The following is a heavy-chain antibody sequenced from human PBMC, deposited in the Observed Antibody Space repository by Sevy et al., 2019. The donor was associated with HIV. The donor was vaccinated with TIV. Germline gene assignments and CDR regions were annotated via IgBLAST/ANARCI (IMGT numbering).Heavy chain of an antibody. Sequence: GGSLRLSCAASGFSFSTDAMTWVHQAPGKGLEWVSGISGSGTSTYYTDSVKGRFTISRDNSKNTVYLQMNNLRAEDTAVYYCGKVSIFGVGGFYDYWGQGTLVTVSS. D-gene: IGHD3-3*01. CDR2: ISGSGTST. J-gene: IGHJ4*02. CDR1: GFSFSTDA. CDR3: GKVSIFGVGGFYDY. V-gene: IGHV3-23*01.